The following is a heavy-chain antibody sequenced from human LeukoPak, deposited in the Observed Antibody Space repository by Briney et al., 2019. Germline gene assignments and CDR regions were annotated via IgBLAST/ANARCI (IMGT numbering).Heavy chain of an antibody. V-gene: IGHV3-23*01. J-gene: IGHJ4*02. CDR2: ISGSGGST. CDR3: AKIYSNSPTYLNPYNDY. CDR1: GFTSSSYA. Sequence: PGGSLRLSCAASGFTSSSYAMSWVRQAPGKGLEWVSAISGSGGSTYYADSVKGRFTISRDNSKNTLYLQMNSLRAEDTAVYYCAKIYSNSPTYLNPYNDYWGQGTLVTVSS. D-gene: IGHD4-11*01.